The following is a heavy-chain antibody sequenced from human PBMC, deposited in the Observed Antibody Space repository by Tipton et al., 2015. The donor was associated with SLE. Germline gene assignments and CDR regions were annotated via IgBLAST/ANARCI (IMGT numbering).Heavy chain of an antibody. CDR1: GASISRGGHY. CDR3: ARGSNGWYPHEYFPH. CDR2: IYYSGST. Sequence: QLVQSGPGLVKPSETLSLTCTVSGASISRGGHYWNWIRQHPGKGLEWIGYIYYSGSTDYNPSLKSRVIISVDTSKNQFSLKLTSVTAADTAVYYCARGSNGWYPHEYFPHWGQGTLVTVSS. V-gene: IGHV4-31*03. J-gene: IGHJ1*01. D-gene: IGHD6-19*01.